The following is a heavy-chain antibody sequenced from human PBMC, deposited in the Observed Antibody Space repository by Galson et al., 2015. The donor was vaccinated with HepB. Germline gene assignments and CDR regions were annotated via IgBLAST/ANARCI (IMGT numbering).Heavy chain of an antibody. CDR1: GFTFDDYA. CDR3: AREEQLGHNWFDP. D-gene: IGHD6-13*01. V-gene: IGHV3-9*01. J-gene: IGHJ5*02. Sequence: SLRLSCAASGFTFDDYAMHWVRQAPGKGLEWVSGISWNSGSIGYADSVKGRFTISRDNAKNSLYLQMNSLRDEDTAVYYCAREEQLGHNWFDPWGQGTLVTVSS. CDR2: ISWNSGSI.